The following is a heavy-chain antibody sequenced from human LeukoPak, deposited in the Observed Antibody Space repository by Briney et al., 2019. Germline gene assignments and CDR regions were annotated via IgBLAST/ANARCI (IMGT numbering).Heavy chain of an antibody. Sequence: PSETLSLTCAVSGGSFSGYYWSWIRQPPGKGLEWIGEITHSGSTNYNPSLKSRVTISVDTSKNQFSQKLSSVTAADTAVYYCARGRTYYCDSSGYYYARYFDLWGRGTLVTVSS. CDR2: ITHSGST. J-gene: IGHJ2*01. CDR3: ARGRTYYCDSSGYYYARYFDL. CDR1: GGSFSGYY. V-gene: IGHV4-34*01. D-gene: IGHD3-22*01.